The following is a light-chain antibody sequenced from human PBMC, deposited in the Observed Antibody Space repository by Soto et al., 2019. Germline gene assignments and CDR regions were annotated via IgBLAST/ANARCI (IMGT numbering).Light chain of an antibody. V-gene: IGKV1-13*02. J-gene: IGKJ3*01. Sequence: AIQLTQSPSSLSASVGDRVTITCRTSQGISSALAWYQQKPGKAPKLLIYDASSLESGVPSRFSGSGSGTDCTLTISSLQPEDFATYYCQQFNSFPFTFGPGTKVDIK. CDR3: QQFNSFPFT. CDR1: QGISSA. CDR2: DAS.